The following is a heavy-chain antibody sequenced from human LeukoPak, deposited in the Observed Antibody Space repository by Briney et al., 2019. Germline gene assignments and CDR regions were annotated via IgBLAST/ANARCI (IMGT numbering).Heavy chain of an antibody. D-gene: IGHD3-10*02. CDR3: AELGITMIGGV. J-gene: IGHJ6*04. CDR2: ISSSSSYI. V-gene: IGHV3-21*01. Sequence: GGSLRLSCAASGFTFSSYSMNWVRQAPGQGLEWVSSISSSSSYIYYADSVKGRFTISRDNAKNSLCLQMNSLRAEDTAVYYCAELGITMIGGVWGKGTTVTISS. CDR1: GFTFSSYS.